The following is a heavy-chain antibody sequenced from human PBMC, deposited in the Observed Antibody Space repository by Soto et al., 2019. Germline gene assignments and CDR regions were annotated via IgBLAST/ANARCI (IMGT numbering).Heavy chain of an antibody. Sequence: ASVKVSCKASGYTFTSYDINLVRQATGQGLEWMXWXNXXXGXTXXXQXXQXRVTMTRNTSISTAYMELRSLRSEDTAVYYCARGMTAYYYYGMDVWGQGTTVTVSS. CDR2: XNXXXGXT. D-gene: IGHD2-21*02. CDR3: ARGMTAYYYYGMDV. CDR1: GYTFTSYD. J-gene: IGHJ6*02. V-gene: IGHV1-8*01.